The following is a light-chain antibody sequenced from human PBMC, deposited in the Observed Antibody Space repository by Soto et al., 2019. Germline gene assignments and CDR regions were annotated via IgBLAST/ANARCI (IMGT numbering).Light chain of an antibody. J-gene: IGKJ5*01. CDR2: AAS. CDR3: QQLNAYPRT. V-gene: IGKV1-9*01. Sequence: DIQLTQSPSFLSASVGHRVTITCRASQGISTYLAWYQQKPGKAPKLLIYAASTLQSGVPSRFSGRGSGTDFTHTISSLQPEDFATYYCQQLNAYPRTFGQGTRLEIK. CDR1: QGISTY.